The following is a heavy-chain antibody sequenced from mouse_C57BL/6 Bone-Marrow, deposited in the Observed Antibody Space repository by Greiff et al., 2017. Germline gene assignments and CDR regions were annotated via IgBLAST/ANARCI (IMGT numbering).Heavy chain of an antibody. CDR3: ARRLRSYWYCDV. J-gene: IGHJ1*03. CDR1: GYSFTGYY. CDR2: INPSTGGT. Sequence: VQLKESGPELVKPGASVKISCKASGYSFTGYYMNWVKQSPEKSLEWIGEINPSTGGTTYNQKFKAQVTLTVAKSSSTAYMQLKSLTSEYSAVYYCARRLRSYWYCDVWGTGTTVTVSS. V-gene: IGHV1-42*01. D-gene: IGHD1-1*01.